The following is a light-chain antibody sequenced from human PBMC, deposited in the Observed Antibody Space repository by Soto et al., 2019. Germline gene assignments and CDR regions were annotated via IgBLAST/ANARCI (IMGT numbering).Light chain of an antibody. CDR3: TSYTSSNTYV. CDR1: RSDVGGYNY. Sequence: SCTGTRSDVGGYNYVSWYQQHPGKAPKLMIYDVSNRPSGISNRFSGSKSGITASLTISGLLPEDEADYYCTSYTSSNTYVFGTGTKVTVL. J-gene: IGLJ1*01. V-gene: IGLV2-14*04. CDR2: DVS.